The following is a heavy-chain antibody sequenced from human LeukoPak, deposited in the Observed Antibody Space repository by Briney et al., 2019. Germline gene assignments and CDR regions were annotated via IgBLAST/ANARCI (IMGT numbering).Heavy chain of an antibody. CDR2: ITTNTGNP. J-gene: IGHJ5*02. CDR3: ARGDTYYYGSGSYLNWFDP. D-gene: IGHD3-10*01. V-gene: IGHV7-4-1*02. CDR1: GYTFTSYA. Sequence: ASVKVSCKASGYTFTSYAMNWVRQAPGQGLEWMGWITTNTGNPTYAQGFTGRFVFSLDTSASTAYLQVSSLKAEDTAVYYCARGDTYYYGSGSYLNWFDPWGQRTLVTVSS.